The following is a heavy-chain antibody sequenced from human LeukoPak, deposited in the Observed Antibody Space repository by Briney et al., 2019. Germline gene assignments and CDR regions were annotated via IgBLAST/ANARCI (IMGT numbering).Heavy chain of an antibody. V-gene: IGHV3-66*01. CDR3: ARSGTTSRAEYFQH. Sequence: PGGSLRLSCAASGFTVRSNYMSWVRQAPGKGLEWVSVIYGGGTTNYADSVKGRFSISRDNSKNTLYLQMNSLRSEDTAVYYCARSGTTSRAEYFQHWGQGTLVTVSS. CDR1: GFTVRSNY. J-gene: IGHJ1*01. D-gene: IGHD1-1*01. CDR2: IYGGGTT.